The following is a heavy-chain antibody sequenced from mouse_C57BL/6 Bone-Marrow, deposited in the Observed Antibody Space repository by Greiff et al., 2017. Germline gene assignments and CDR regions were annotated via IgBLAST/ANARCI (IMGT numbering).Heavy chain of an antibody. D-gene: IGHD1-1*01. CDR1: GYAFSSSW. J-gene: IGHJ3*01. Sequence: QVQLQQSGPELVKPGASVKISCKASGYAFSSSWMNWVKQRPGKGLEWIGRIYPGDGDTNYKGKFKGKATLTADKSSSKAYMQLSSLTSEDSAVYFCARSDYYGSSSWFAYWGQGTLVTVSA. CDR3: ARSDYYGSSSWFAY. V-gene: IGHV1-82*01. CDR2: IYPGDGDT.